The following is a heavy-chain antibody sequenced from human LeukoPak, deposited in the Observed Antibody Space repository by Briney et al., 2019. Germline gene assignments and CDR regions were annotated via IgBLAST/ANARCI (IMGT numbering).Heavy chain of an antibody. CDR3: ARQITIFGVVPRFDP. CDR1: GGSISSSSYY. D-gene: IGHD3-3*01. Sequence: PSETLSLTCTVSGGSISSSSYYWGWIRQPPGKGLEWIGSIYYSGSTYYNPSLKSRVTISVDTSKNQFSLKLSSVTAADTAVYYCARQITIFGVVPRFDPRGQGTLVTVSS. V-gene: IGHV4-39*01. J-gene: IGHJ5*02. CDR2: IYYSGST.